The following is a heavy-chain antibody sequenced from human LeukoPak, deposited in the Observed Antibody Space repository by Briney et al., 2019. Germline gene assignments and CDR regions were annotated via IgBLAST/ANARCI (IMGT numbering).Heavy chain of an antibody. CDR3: AKGSYNWAYGGWFDP. V-gene: IGHV3-23*01. Sequence: PVGSLRLSCAASGFTFSSYAMSWVRQAPGKGLEWVSAISGSGGSTYYADSVKGRFTISRDNSKNTLYLQMNSLRAEDTAVYYCAKGSYNWAYGGWFDPWGQGTLVTVSS. J-gene: IGHJ5*02. CDR1: GFTFSSYA. CDR2: ISGSGGST. D-gene: IGHD1-20*01.